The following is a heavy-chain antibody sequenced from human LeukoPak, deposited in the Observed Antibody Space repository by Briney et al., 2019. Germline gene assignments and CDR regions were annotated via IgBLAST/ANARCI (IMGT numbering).Heavy chain of an antibody. J-gene: IGHJ5*02. CDR1: GGSISSYY. V-gene: IGHV4-59*01. CDR2: IYYSGST. D-gene: IGHD3-10*01. CDR3: ARGFRRGGGFDP. Sequence: SETLSLTCTVSGGSISSYYWSWIRQPPGKGLEWIGYIYYSGSTNYNPSLKSRLTISVDTSKNLFSLKLSSVTAADTAVYYCARGFRRGGGFDPWGQGTLVTVSS.